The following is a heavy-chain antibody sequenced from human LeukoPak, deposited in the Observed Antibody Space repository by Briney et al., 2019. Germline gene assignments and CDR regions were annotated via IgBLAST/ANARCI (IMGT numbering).Heavy chain of an antibody. D-gene: IGHD3-22*01. CDR3: ARDLTYDSSGYYARNFDY. J-gene: IGHJ4*02. CDR1: GFTFNTYW. Sequence: PGGSLRLSCAASGFTFNTYWMTWVRQAPGKGLEWVANIKQDGSEKYYVDSVKGRFTISRDNAKNSLYLQMNSLRAEDTAVYYCARDLTYDSSGYYARNFDYWGQGTLVTVSS. CDR2: IKQDGSEK. V-gene: IGHV3-7*01.